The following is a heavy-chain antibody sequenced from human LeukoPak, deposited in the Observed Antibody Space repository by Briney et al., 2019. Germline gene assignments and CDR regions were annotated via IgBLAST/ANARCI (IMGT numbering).Heavy chain of an antibody. CDR1: GFTFSNYS. V-gene: IGHV3-30*18. CDR3: AKDEVGRYCSSTSCYSRFDY. Sequence: GRSLSLSCVASGFTFSNYSMHWIRQAPGKGLEWVAVISYAGSNEYHADSMKGRFTISKDNSKNTLYLQMNSLRAEDTAMYYCAKDEVGRYCSSTSCYSRFDYWGQGTMVTVSS. CDR2: ISYAGSNE. J-gene: IGHJ4*02. D-gene: IGHD2-2*02.